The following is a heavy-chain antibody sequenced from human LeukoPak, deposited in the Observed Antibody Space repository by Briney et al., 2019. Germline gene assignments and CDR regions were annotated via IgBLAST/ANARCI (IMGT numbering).Heavy chain of an antibody. CDR3: ARGAGYNYPYYFDY. Sequence: PGGSLRLSCAASGFTFSSYTIHWVRQAPGKGLEWVAVISYDGSNKYYADSVKGRFTISRDNSKNTLYLQMNSLRAEDTAVYYCARGAGYNYPYYFDYWGQGTLVTVSS. D-gene: IGHD5-24*01. J-gene: IGHJ4*02. V-gene: IGHV3-30*14. CDR1: GFTFSSYT. CDR2: ISYDGSNK.